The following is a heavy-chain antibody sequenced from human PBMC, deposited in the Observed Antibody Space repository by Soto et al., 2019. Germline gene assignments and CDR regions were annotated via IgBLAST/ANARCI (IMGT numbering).Heavy chain of an antibody. J-gene: IGHJ4*02. Sequence: QVQLQQWGAGLLKPSETLSLTCAVYGESFSNYYWSWIRQPPGKGLEWIGEIHYRGSTNYNPSVKSRLTISLDTSRKQFSLRLTSVTAADTAVFYCVRRGGGVYPFYFDYWGQGGLVTVSS. D-gene: IGHD3-16*01. CDR2: IHYRGST. CDR3: VRRGGGVYPFYFDY. V-gene: IGHV4-34*01. CDR1: GESFSNYY.